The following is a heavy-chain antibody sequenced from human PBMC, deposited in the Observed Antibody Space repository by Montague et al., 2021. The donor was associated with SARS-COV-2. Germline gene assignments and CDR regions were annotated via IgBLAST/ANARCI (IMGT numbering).Heavy chain of an antibody. CDR1: GDSIRSSGYY. CDR2: VYYSGST. CDR3: ARAGQQLARYYYYGMDV. Sequence: SETLSLTCFVSGDSIRSSGYYWGWIRQPPGKGLEWIGTVYYSGSTNYNPSLKSRVTMPVDTSKNQFSLKLSSVTAADTAVYYCARAGQQLARYYYYGMDVWGQGTTVTVSS. J-gene: IGHJ6*02. V-gene: IGHV4-39*07. D-gene: IGHD6-13*01.